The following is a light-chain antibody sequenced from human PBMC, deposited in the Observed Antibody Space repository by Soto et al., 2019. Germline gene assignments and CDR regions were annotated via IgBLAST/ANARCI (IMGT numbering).Light chain of an antibody. CDR1: QSVSSYS. J-gene: IGKJ4*01. CDR2: GAS. Sequence: EIVLTQSPGTLSLSPGERATLSCGASQSVSSYSLAWYQQRPGQAPRLLIYGASSRATGIPDRCRGSGSETDGTRSISRREPEDGAVNHCQQYGSSPLTFGGGTKVEIK. V-gene: IGKV3-20*01. CDR3: QQYGSSPLT.